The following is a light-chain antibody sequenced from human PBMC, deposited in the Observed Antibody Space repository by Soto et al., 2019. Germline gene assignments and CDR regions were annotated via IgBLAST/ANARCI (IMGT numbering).Light chain of an antibody. V-gene: IGKV3-11*01. J-gene: IGKJ3*01. Sequence: EIVLTQSPTTLSLSPGEGATLSCRASQSVSRFLAWFQQKPGRAPRLLIYDASNRATGIPARFSGSGSGTDFTLTISSLEPEDFAVYYCQQRSNWPLTFGPGTKVDMK. CDR2: DAS. CDR3: QQRSNWPLT. CDR1: QSVSRF.